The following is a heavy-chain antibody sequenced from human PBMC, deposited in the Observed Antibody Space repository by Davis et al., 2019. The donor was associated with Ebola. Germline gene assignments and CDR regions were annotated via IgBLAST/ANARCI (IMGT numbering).Heavy chain of an antibody. D-gene: IGHD4-17*01. CDR2: ISWNSGSI. CDR1: GFTFDDYA. J-gene: IGHJ4*02. Sequence: GGSLRLSCAAFGFTFDDYAMHWVRQAPGKGLEWVPGISWNSGSIGYADSVKGRFTISKDNSKNSLYLQMNSLRAEDTALYYCAKDRQQTVTTSFDYWGQGTLVTVSS. V-gene: IGHV3-9*01. CDR3: AKDRQQTVTTSFDY.